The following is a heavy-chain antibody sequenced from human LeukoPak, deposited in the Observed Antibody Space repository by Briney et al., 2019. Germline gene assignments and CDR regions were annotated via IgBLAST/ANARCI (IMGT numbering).Heavy chain of an antibody. D-gene: IGHD6-13*01. CDR2: IIPIFGKA. J-gene: IGHJ3*02. CDR3: ARVSVVAAAGTYPFDI. CDR1: GGTFSTYG. V-gene: IGHV1-69*13. Sequence: ASVKVSCKASGGTFSTYGVSWVRQAPGQGLEWMGGIIPIFGKADYAQKFQDRVTITADESTSTAYMELSSLRSEDTAVYYCARVSVVAAAGTYPFDIWGQGTMVTVSS.